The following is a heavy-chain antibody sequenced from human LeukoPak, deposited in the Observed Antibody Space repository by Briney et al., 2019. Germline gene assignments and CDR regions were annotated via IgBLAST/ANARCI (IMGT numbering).Heavy chain of an antibody. CDR3: AKGMATYGSGTLFDY. J-gene: IGHJ4*02. Sequence: GGSLRLSCAASGFTFSSYWFHWVRQAPGKGLEWVAVISYDGSNKYYADSVKGRFTISRDNSKNTLYLQMNSLRAEDTAVYYCAKGMATYGSGTLFDYWGQGTLVTVSS. D-gene: IGHD3-10*01. V-gene: IGHV3-30*18. CDR2: ISYDGSNK. CDR1: GFTFSSYW.